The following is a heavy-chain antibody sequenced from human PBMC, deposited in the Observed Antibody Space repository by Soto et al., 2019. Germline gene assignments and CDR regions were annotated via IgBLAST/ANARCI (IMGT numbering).Heavy chain of an antibody. CDR3: AREHSSSWRFDY. CDR1: EYTFTSYD. Sequence: QVQLEQSGAEVKKPGASVKVSCKASEYTFTSYDINWVRQATGQGLEWMGWMNPNSGNTGYAEKFQGRVTMTRNTSISTAYMELSSLRSEDTAVYYCAREHSSSWRFDYWGQGTLVTVSS. J-gene: IGHJ4*02. D-gene: IGHD6-13*01. V-gene: IGHV1-8*01. CDR2: MNPNSGNT.